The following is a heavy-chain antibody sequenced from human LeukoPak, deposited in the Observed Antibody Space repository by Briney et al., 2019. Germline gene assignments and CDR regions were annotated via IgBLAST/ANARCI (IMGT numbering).Heavy chain of an antibody. D-gene: IGHD3-16*01. V-gene: IGHV3-23*01. Sequence: GGSLRLSCAASGFTFSSYAMSWVRQAPGKGLEWVSLISDSGGITYYADSVKGRFTISRDNSKNTLYLQMNSLRGEDTALYYCAKDLAWNLGAMDVWGQGTSVTVSS. CDR3: AKDLAWNLGAMDV. CDR1: GFTFSSYA. J-gene: IGHJ6*02. CDR2: ISDSGGIT.